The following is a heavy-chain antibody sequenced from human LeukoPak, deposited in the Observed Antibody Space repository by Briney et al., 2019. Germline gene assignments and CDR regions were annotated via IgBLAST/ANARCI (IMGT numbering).Heavy chain of an antibody. CDR2: IHSGGST. CDR3: ARSEEVKGGYYFDY. J-gene: IGHJ4*02. Sequence: GGSLRLSCAASGITISSNYMSWVRQAPGKGLEWVSIIHSGGSTDYADSVKGRFTSSRDNSKNTLYLQMNSLRAEDTAVYYCARSEEVKGGYYFDYWGQGTLVTVSS. D-gene: IGHD2-21*01. V-gene: IGHV3-66*01. CDR1: GITISSNY.